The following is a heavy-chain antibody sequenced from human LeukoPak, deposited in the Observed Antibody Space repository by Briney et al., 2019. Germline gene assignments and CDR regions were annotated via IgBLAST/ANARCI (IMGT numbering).Heavy chain of an antibody. D-gene: IGHD6-13*01. CDR3: TTESLGIAAAGTFDY. CDR1: GFTFSSYD. V-gene: IGHV3-13*01. Sequence: GGSLRLSCAASGFTFSSYDMHWVRQATGKGLEWVSAIGTAGDTYYPGSVKGRFTISRENAKNSLYLQMNSLKTEDTAVYYCTTESLGIAAAGTFDYWGQGTLVTVSS. J-gene: IGHJ4*02. CDR2: IGTAGDT.